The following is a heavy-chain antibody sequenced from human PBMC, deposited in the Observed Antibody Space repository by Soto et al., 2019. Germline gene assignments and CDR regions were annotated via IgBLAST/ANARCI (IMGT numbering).Heavy chain of an antibody. CDR1: GFTFSSYA. CDR3: ARDGRELERLLSPNYFDY. V-gene: IGHV3-30-3*01. D-gene: IGHD1-1*01. Sequence: GGSLRLSCAASGFTFSSYAMHWVRQAPGKGLEWVAVISYDGSNKYCADSVKGRFTISRDNSKNTLYLQMNSLRAEDTAVYYCARDGRELERLLSPNYFDYWGQGTLVTV. CDR2: ISYDGSNK. J-gene: IGHJ4*02.